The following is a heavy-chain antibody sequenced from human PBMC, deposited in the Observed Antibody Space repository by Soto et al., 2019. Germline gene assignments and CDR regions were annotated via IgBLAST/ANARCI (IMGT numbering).Heavy chain of an antibody. CDR2: NYYSGIT. V-gene: IGHV4-59*12. J-gene: IGHJ6*02. Sequence: SETLSLTSTVSGGSISSYYWSWIRQPPGKGLEWIGYNYYSGITYYNPSLKSRVTISLDTSKNQFSLKLSSVTAADTAVYYCARGSSIAGLYYGMDVWGQGTTVTVSS. CDR3: ARGSSIAGLYYGMDV. D-gene: IGHD6-6*01. CDR1: GGSISSYY.